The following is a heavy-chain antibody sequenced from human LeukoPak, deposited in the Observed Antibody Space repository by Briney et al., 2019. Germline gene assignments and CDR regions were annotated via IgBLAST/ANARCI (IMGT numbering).Heavy chain of an antibody. D-gene: IGHD3-22*01. J-gene: IGHJ3*02. CDR2: ISANNGNT. CDR1: GYTFSNYD. Sequence: ASVKVSCKASGYTFSNYDITWVRQAPGQGLEWMGWISANNGNTNYAQKFLDRVTMTTHTSTSTPYMELRSLRSDDTAVYYCARDTRITMIVVVNDDAFDIWGQGTMVTVSS. CDR3: ARDTRITMIVVVNDDAFDI. V-gene: IGHV1-18*01.